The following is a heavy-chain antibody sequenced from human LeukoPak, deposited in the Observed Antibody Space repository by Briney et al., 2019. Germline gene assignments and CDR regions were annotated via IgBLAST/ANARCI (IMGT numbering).Heavy chain of an antibody. CDR2: IIPIFGTA. D-gene: IGHD7-27*01. V-gene: IGHV1-69*01. CDR1: GGTFSSYA. CDR3: ARPWATGDRFDY. J-gene: IGHJ4*02. Sequence: SVKVSCKASGGTFSSYAISWVRQAPGQGLEWMGGIIPIFGTANYAQKFQGRVTITADESTSTAYMELSSLKASDTAMYYCARPWATGDRFDYWGQGTLVTVSS.